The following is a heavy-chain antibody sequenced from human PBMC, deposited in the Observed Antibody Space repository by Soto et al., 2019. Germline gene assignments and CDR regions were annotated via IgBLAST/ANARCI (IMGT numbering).Heavy chain of an antibody. V-gene: IGHV3-15*01. D-gene: IGHD3-16*02. CDR3: TTYRGIAESVIFAS. CDR2: IKSRKDGGTT. Sequence: EVQLVESGGGLVKPGGSLRLSCVASGFTFTNAWMSWVRQAPGKGLEWVDRIKSRKDGGTTDYPAAVKGRFSISRDDSKNTLSLQMDSLKTEATALYYCTTYRGIAESVIFASWGLGTLVTVSS. CDR1: GFTFTNAW. J-gene: IGHJ4*02.